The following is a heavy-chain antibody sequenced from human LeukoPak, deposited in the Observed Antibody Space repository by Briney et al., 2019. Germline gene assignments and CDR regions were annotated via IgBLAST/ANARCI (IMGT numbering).Heavy chain of an antibody. CDR3: ARGSTSCYRGPCYGMDV. CDR2: IYTSGST. J-gene: IGHJ6*02. V-gene: IGHV4-4*07. CDR1: GGSISSYY. D-gene: IGHD2-2*01. Sequence: KTSETLSLTCTVSGGSISSYYWSWIRQPAGKGLEWIGRIYTSGSTNYNPSLKSRVTMSVGTSKNQFSLKLSSVTAADTAVYYCARGSTSCYRGPCYGMDVWGQGTTVTVSS.